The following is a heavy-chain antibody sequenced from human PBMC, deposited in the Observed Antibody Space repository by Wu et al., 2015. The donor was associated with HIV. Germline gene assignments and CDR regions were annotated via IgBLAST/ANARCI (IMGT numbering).Heavy chain of an antibody. Sequence: QVQLQESGPGLVKPSETLSLTCTVSGGSISSYYWSWIRQPPGKGLEWIGYIYYSGSTNYNPSLKSRVTISVDTSKNQFSLKLSSVTAADTAVYYCASYTMPSAFDIWGQGTMVTVSS. J-gene: IGHJ3*02. CDR1: GGSISSYY. CDR2: IYYSGST. CDR3: ASYTMPSAFDI. V-gene: IGHV4-59*08. D-gene: IGHD2-2*02.